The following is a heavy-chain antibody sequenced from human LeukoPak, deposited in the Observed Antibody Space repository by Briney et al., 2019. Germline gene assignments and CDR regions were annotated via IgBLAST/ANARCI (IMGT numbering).Heavy chain of an antibody. CDR3: ARASILGYCSDGSCRYYFDY. D-gene: IGHD2-15*01. Sequence: SETLSLTCAVYGGSFSGYYWSWIRQPPGKGLEWIGEINHSGSTNYNPSLKSRVTISVDTSKNQFSLKLSSVTAADTAVYYCARASILGYCSDGSCRYYFDYWGQGTLVTVSS. CDR1: GGSFSGYY. CDR2: INHSGST. J-gene: IGHJ4*02. V-gene: IGHV4-34*01.